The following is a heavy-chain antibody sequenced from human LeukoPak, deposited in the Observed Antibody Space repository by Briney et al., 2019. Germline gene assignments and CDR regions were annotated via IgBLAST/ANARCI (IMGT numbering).Heavy chain of an antibody. V-gene: IGHV3-33*01. CDR1: GFTFSSYG. J-gene: IGHJ6*02. CDR2: IWYDGGNK. CDR3: AREIPPLYYYYGMDD. Sequence: PGRSLRLSCEAPGFTFSSYGMHWVRQAPGKGLEWVAVIWYDGGNKYYGDSVKGRFTISRDNSKNTLYLQMNSLRAADTAVYYCAREIPPLYYYYGMDDWGQGTTVTVSS.